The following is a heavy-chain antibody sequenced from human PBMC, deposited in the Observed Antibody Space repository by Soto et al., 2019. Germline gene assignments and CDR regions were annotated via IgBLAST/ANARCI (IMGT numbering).Heavy chain of an antibody. V-gene: IGHV4-39*01. CDR3: ARHEGNGNVWPLDY. J-gene: IGHJ4*02. CDR2: IHYSGST. D-gene: IGHD2-8*01. CDR1: GDSIGTTHSY. Sequence: ETLSLTCTVSGDSIGTTHSYWAWIRQSPGKGLEWIGNIHYSGSTYYMPSLRSRVTLSVDTSKNQFSLRLTSVTAEDTAVYYCARHEGNGNVWPLDYWGQGILVTVS.